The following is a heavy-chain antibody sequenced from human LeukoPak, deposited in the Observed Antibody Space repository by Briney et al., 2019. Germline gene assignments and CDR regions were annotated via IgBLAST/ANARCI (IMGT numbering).Heavy chain of an antibody. CDR3: TTDLVVVVGPSL. V-gene: IGHV3-15*01. CDR2: IKSKIDGGTT. D-gene: IGHD2-15*01. CDR1: GFTFDIYW. J-gene: IGHJ4*02. Sequence: GGSLRLSCVASGFTFDIYWMHWVRQAPGEGLVWVGRIKSKIDGGTTDYAAPVKGRSTISRDDSKNTLYLQMNSLKTEDTGVYYCTTDLVVVVGPSLWGQGTLVTVSS.